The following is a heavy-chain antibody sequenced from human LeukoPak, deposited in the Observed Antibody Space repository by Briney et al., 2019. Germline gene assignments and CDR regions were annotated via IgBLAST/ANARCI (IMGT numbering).Heavy chain of an antibody. Sequence: PSETLSLTCTVSGGSISSSSYYWGWIRQPPGKGLEWIGRIYTSGSTNYNPSLKSRVTISVDTSKNQFSLKLSSVTAADTAVYYCARKRGYSYFDYWGQGTLVTVSS. CDR1: GGSISSSSYY. D-gene: IGHD5-18*01. V-gene: IGHV4-39*07. CDR2: IYTSGST. CDR3: ARKRGYSYFDY. J-gene: IGHJ4*02.